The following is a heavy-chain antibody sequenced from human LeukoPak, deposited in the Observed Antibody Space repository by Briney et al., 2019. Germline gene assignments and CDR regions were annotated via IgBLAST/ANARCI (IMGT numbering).Heavy chain of an antibody. J-gene: IGHJ4*02. V-gene: IGHV1-2*02. CDR3: ARDRRPLYSGYDRAFDH. CDR2: INPDSGGT. Sequence: ASAKVSCKASGYTFTAYYMHWVRQAPGQGLEWMGWINPDSGGTNFAQKFQGRVTMTRDTSISTAYLELSRLRSDDTAVYYCARDRRPLYSGYDRAFDHWGQGTLVTASS. CDR1: GYTFTAYY. D-gene: IGHD5-12*01.